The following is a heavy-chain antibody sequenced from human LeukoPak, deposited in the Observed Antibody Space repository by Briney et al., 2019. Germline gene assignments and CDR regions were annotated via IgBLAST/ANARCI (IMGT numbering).Heavy chain of an antibody. Sequence: PSETLSLTCTVSGGSISSYYWSWIRQPPGKGLEWIGYIYYSGSTNYNPSLKSRVTISVDTSKNQFSLKLSSVTAADTAVYYCARGPRPRDYYYYMDVWGKGTTVTVSS. J-gene: IGHJ6*03. CDR1: GGSISSYY. CDR3: ARGPRPRDYYYYMDV. CDR2: IYYSGST. V-gene: IGHV4-59*01.